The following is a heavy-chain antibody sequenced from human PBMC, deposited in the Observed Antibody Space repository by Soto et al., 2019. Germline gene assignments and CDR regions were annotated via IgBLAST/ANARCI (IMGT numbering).Heavy chain of an antibody. V-gene: IGHV3-48*01. CDR1: GFTFSSYS. D-gene: IGHD1-26*01. CDR3: AGDREGGRYHFDY. Sequence: EVQLVESGGGLVQPGGSLKLSCAASGFTFSSYSMNWVRQAPGKGLEEVSYISSSSSIIRHQDSVKGRFTIARDNAKNALSRQMNGLTAADTAVYSCAGDREGGRYHFDYWGEGTLATVSS. J-gene: IGHJ4*02. CDR2: ISSSSSII.